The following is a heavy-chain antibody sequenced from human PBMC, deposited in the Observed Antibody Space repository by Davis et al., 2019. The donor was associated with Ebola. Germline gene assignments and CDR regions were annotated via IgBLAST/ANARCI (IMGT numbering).Heavy chain of an antibody. CDR3: ATRAYPGF. D-gene: IGHD2-2*02. J-gene: IGHJ4*02. CDR1: GFSFSSYG. V-gene: IGHV3-30*02. Sequence: GESLKISCAASGFSFSSYGMHWVRQAPGKGLEWVAFIRYDGSNKYYADSVKGRFTISRDNSKNTLYLQMNSLRVEDTAMYYCATRAYPGFWGQGTLVTVSS. CDR2: IRYDGSNK.